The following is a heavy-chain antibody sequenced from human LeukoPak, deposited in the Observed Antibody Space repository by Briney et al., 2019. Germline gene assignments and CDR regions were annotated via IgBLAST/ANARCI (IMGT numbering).Heavy chain of an antibody. CDR1: GGSISSGGYY. D-gene: IGHD6-13*01. CDR2: IYYSGST. CDR3: ARGNTGYSSSWYLDY. V-gene: IGHV4-31*03. J-gene: IGHJ4*02. Sequence: KSSETLSLTCTVSGGSISSGGYYWSWIRQHPGKGLEGIGYIYYSGSTYYNPSLKSRVTISVDTSKNQFSLKLSSVTAADTAVYYCARGNTGYSSSWYLDYWGQGTLVTVSS.